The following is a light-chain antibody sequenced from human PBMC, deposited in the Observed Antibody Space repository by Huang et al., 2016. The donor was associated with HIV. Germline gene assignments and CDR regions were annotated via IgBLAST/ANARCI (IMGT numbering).Light chain of an antibody. CDR2: GAA. Sequence: IQLTQSPSSLSASVGDRVTLTCRASQDIRSYLAWYQQKPGKAPKLLIYGAATLQSGVPARFSGSGSGTEYSLTISSLQPEDFATYYCQQLSTSLTFGGGTKVEMK. CDR1: QDIRSY. CDR3: QQLSTSLT. J-gene: IGKJ4*01. V-gene: IGKV1-9*01.